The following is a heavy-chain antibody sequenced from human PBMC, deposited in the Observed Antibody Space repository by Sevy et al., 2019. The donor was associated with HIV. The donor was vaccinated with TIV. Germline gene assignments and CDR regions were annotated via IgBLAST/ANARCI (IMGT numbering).Heavy chain of an antibody. Sequence: GGSLRLSCAASGFAFSDHYVDWVRQAPGKGLEWVGRIRNRPNRYTTEYAASVGGRFTISRDDSRHSLDLQMNSLKTEDSAVYYCVRGPNCGVGGCQQISPYCLDVWGIGATVTVSS. V-gene: IGHV3-72*01. CDR3: VRGPNCGVGGCQQISPYCLDV. J-gene: IGHJ6*03. D-gene: IGHD2-21*01. CDR2: IRNRPNRYTT. CDR1: GFAFSDHY.